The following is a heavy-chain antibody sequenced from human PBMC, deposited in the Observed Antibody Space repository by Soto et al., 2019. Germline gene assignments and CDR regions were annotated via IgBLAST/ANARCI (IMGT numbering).Heavy chain of an antibody. CDR3: ARLNYYGSGNLDY. J-gene: IGHJ4*02. Sequence: SETLSLTCTVSGGSISSSSYYWGWIRQPPGKGLEWIGSIYYSGSTYYNPSLKSRVTISVDTSKNQFSLKLSSVTAADTAVYYCARLNYYGSGNLDYWGQGTLVTVSS. CDR2: IYYSGST. D-gene: IGHD3-10*01. V-gene: IGHV4-39*01. CDR1: GGSISSSSYY.